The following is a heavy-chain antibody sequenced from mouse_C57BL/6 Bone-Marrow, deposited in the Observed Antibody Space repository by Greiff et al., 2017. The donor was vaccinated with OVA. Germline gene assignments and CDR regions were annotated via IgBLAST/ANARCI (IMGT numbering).Heavy chain of an antibody. CDR3: AAYDYRFAY. D-gene: IGHD2-4*01. Sequence: QVQLQQPGAELVKPGASVKLSCKASGYTFTSYWMHWVKQRPGQGLEWIGMIHPNSGSTNYNEKFKSKATLTVDKSSSTAYMQLSSLTYEDSAVYYCAAYDYRFAYWGQGTLVTVSA. CDR1: GYTFTSYW. V-gene: IGHV1-64*01. CDR2: IHPNSGST. J-gene: IGHJ3*01.